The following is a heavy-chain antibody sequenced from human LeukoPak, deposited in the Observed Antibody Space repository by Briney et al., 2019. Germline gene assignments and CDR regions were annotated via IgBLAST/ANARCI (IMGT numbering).Heavy chain of an antibody. D-gene: IGHD2-21*02. V-gene: IGHV4-59*01. Sequence: PSETLSLTCTVSGGSISSYYWSWIRQPPGKGLEWIGYIYYSGSTNYNPSLKSRVTISVDTSKNQFSLKLSSVTAADTAVYYCARGDENGGNSVGYWGQGTLVTVSS. CDR2: IYYSGST. J-gene: IGHJ4*02. CDR1: GGSISSYY. CDR3: ARGDENGGNSVGY.